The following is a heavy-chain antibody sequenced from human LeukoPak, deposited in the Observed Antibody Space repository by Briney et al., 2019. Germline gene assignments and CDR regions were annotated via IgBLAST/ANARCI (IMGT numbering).Heavy chain of an antibody. CDR1: GGSFSGYY. CDR2: INHSGST. Sequence: SSETLSLTCAVYGGSFSGYYWSWIRQPPGKGLEWIGEINHSGSTNYTPSLKSRVTISVDTSKTQFSLKLSSVTAADTAVYYCARVMVRGVISGTDAFDVWGQGTMVTVSS. CDR3: ARVMVRGVISGTDAFDV. D-gene: IGHD3-10*01. J-gene: IGHJ3*01. V-gene: IGHV4-34*01.